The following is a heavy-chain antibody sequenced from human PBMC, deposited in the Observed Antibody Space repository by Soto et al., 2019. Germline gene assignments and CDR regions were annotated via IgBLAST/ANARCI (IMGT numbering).Heavy chain of an antibody. CDR3: ARVPIRYSSSHKFDS. V-gene: IGHV4-61*01. D-gene: IGHD6-19*01. Sequence: KASETLSLTCSVSGASVSSGSFYWSWIRQPPGKGLEWIGFIYNNETFNYNPSLKSRVTLSVDTSKHQFSLKLSSVTAADTAVYYCARVPIRYSSSHKFDSWGQGALVTVSS. CDR1: GASVSSGSFY. J-gene: IGHJ4*02. CDR2: IYNNETF.